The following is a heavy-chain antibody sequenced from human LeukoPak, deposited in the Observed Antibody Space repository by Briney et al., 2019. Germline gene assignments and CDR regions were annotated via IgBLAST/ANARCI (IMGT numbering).Heavy chain of an antibody. CDR1: GFTFSSYG. Sequence: PGGSLRLSCAASGFTFSSYGMHWVRQAPGKGLEWVAFIRYDGSNKYYADSVKGRFTISRDNSKNTLYLQMNSLRAEDTAVYFCAKGSYGYVLYFDSWGQGALVTVSS. D-gene: IGHD5-18*01. CDR3: AKGSYGYVLYFDS. J-gene: IGHJ4*02. V-gene: IGHV3-30*02. CDR2: IRYDGSNK.